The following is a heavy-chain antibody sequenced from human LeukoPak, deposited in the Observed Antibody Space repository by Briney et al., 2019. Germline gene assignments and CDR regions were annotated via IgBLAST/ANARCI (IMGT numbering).Heavy chain of an antibody. J-gene: IGHJ4*02. V-gene: IGHV3-21*01. Sequence: GGSLRLSCAASGFTFSSYSMNWVRQAPGKGLEWVSSISSSSSYIYYADSVKGRFTTSRDNAKNSLYLQMNSLRAEDTAVYYCARDRGSGWYLGYWGRGTLVTVSS. CDR1: GFTFSSYS. CDR2: ISSSSSYI. CDR3: ARDRGSGWYLGY. D-gene: IGHD6-19*01.